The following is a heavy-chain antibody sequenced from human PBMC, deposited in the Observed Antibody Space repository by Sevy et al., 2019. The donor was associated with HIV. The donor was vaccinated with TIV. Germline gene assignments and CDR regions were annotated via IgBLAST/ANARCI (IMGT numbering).Heavy chain of an antibody. Sequence: GGSLRLSCAASGFTFNSYWMTWVRQAPGKGLEWVAEISYDGSNKYYADSVKGRFTISRDNSKNTLYLQMNSLRAEDPAVYFCSREDYYFIMDVWGQGTTVTVSS. V-gene: IGHV3-30*03. CDR2: ISYDGSNK. CDR1: GFTFNSYW. J-gene: IGHJ6*02. CDR3: SREDYYFIMDV.